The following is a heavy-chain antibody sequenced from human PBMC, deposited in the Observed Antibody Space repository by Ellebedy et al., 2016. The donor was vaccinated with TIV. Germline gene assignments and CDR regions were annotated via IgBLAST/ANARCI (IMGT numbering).Heavy chain of an antibody. CDR3: ARDQRHIVVVTAGAYGMDV. D-gene: IGHD2-21*02. V-gene: IGHV1-69*13. CDR1: GGTFSSYA. Sequence: ASVKVSCKASGGTFSSYAISWVRQAPGQGLEWMGGIIPIFGTANYAQKFQGRVTITADESTSTAYMELSSLRSEDTAVYYCARDQRHIVVVTAGAYGMDVWGQGTTVTVSS. CDR2: IIPIFGTA. J-gene: IGHJ6*02.